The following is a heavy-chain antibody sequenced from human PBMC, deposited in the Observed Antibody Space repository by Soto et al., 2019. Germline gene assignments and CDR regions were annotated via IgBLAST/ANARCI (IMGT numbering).Heavy chain of an antibody. CDR1: GFTFSSYG. V-gene: IGHV3-33*01. J-gene: IGHJ6*02. CDR2: IWYDGSNK. CDR3: ARDVPYCSGGSCYYYYGMDV. D-gene: IGHD2-15*01. Sequence: GGSLRLSCAASGFTFSSYGMHWVRQAPGKGLEWVAVIWYDGSNKYYADSVKGRFTISRDNSKNTLYLQMNSLRAEDTAVYYCARDVPYCSGGSCYYYYGMDVWGQGTTVTVSS.